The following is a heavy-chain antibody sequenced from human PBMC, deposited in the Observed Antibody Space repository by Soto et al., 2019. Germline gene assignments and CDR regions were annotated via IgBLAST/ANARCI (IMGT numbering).Heavy chain of an antibody. CDR1: GFTFSNYA. CDR2: MSGSGGST. CDR3: ARESGSGNYYNDRPGMDV. V-gene: IGHV3-23*01. D-gene: IGHD3-10*01. Sequence: GGSLRLSCVASGFTFSNYAMSWVRQAPGKGLEWVSAMSGSGGSTYYADSVKGRFTISRDSSKNTLYLQMNSLRAEDTALYYCARESGSGNYYNDRPGMDVWGQGTTVTVSS. J-gene: IGHJ6*02.